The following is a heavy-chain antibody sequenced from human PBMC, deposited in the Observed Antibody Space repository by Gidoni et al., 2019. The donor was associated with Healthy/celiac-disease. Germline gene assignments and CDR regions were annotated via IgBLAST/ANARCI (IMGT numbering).Heavy chain of an antibody. V-gene: IGHV3-9*01. CDR2: ISWNSGSI. Sequence: EVQLVESGGGLVQPGRSLRLSCAASGFTFDDSAMHWVRQAPGKGLEWVSGISWNSGSIGYADSVKGRFTISRDNAKNSLYLQMNSLRAEDTALYYCAMEGAAAGFALPEAWGQGTLVTVSS. CDR3: AMEGAAAGFALPEA. CDR1: GFTFDDSA. D-gene: IGHD6-13*01. J-gene: IGHJ4*02.